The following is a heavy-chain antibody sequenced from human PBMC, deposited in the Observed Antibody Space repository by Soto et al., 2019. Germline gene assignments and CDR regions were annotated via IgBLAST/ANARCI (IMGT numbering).Heavy chain of an antibody. CDR1: GGTFSTYT. D-gene: IGHD2-2*01. Sequence: QVQLEQSGAEVKKPGSSVKVSCKAAGGTFSTYTLIWVRQAPGQGLEWMGRIIPMLTVTNSAQKFQGRVTLTVDKSTSTAFMELTSLTSDDTAVYYCSIGSWSAETFDVWGQGTMVTVSS. J-gene: IGHJ3*01. V-gene: IGHV1-69*02. CDR2: IIPMLTVT. CDR3: SIGSWSAETFDV.